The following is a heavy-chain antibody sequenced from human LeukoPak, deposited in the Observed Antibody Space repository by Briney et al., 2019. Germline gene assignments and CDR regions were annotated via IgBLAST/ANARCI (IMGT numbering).Heavy chain of an antibody. CDR2: IKTDGSEK. CDR3: ATYSTRNAREFQS. D-gene: IGHD2/OR15-2a*01. CDR1: GFTFSDSW. J-gene: IGHJ1*01. Sequence: GGSLRLSCEASGFTFSDSWMTWVRQTPGKGLEWVANIKTDGSEKYYVDSAKGRFTISRDNAKNSLYLQMNSLRAEDTAMYYCATYSTRNAREFQSWGQGTLVTVSS. V-gene: IGHV3-7*01.